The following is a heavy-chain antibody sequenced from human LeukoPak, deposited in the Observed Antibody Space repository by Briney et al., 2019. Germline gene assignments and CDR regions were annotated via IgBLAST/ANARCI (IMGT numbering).Heavy chain of an antibody. CDR2: ISWNSGSI. V-gene: IGHV3-9*01. Sequence: GGSLRLSCAASGFTFDDYAMHWVRQAPGKGLEWVSGISWNSGSIGYADSVKGRFTISRDNAKNSVYLQMNSLRAEDTAVYYCARDGNYYDSSGYPNWGQGTLVTVSS. CDR1: GFTFDDYA. D-gene: IGHD3-22*01. J-gene: IGHJ4*02. CDR3: ARDGNYYDSSGYPN.